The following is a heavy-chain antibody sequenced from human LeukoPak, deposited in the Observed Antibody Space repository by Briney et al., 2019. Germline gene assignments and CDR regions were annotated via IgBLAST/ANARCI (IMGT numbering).Heavy chain of an antibody. V-gene: IGHV3-30*04. CDR3: ARDYGNYYGSGSYYNHYYYYGMDV. CDR1: GFTFSSYA. CDR2: ISYDGSNK. D-gene: IGHD3-10*01. J-gene: IGHJ6*02. Sequence: GGSLRLSCAASGFTFSSYAMHWVRQAPGKGLEWVAVISYDGSNKYYADSVKGRFTISRDNSKNTLYLQMNSLRAEDTAVYYCARDYGNYYGSGSYYNHYYYYGMDVWGQGTTVTVSS.